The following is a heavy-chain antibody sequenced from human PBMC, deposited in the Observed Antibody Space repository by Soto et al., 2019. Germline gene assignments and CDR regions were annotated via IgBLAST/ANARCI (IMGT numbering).Heavy chain of an antibody. V-gene: IGHV3-73*02. CDR2: IRNKINTYAT. CDR3: PRRRDWTATDPLDY. J-gene: IGHJ4*02. CDR1: GFTFTDSA. D-gene: IGHD2-21*01. Sequence: EVQLVESGGGLVQPGGSLKLSCAASGFTFTDSAIHWFRQASGKGPEWVGRIRNKINTYATAYAASVKGRFTISRDDATGTTYRQMDSLATEATSVYYCPRRRDWTATDPLDYWGQGTLVTVAS.